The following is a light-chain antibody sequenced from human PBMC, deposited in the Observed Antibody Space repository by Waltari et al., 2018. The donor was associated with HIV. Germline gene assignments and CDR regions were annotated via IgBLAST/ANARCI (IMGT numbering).Light chain of an antibody. J-gene: IGLJ3*02. V-gene: IGLV2-23*02. CDR2: DVS. CDR1: DLDIGNYNL. CDR3: LTYVSKTSTWQ. Sequence: QSALTQPASVSGNPGQSVTITCTGTDLDIGNYNLVSWFQQHPGKAPKLLIYDVSKRPSGVSSRFSGSKSGYFASLTISGLLTEDESSYYCLTYVSKTSTWQFGGGTYLTV.